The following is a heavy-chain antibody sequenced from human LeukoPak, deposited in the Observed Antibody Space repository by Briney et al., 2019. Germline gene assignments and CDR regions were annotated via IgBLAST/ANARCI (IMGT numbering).Heavy chain of an antibody. J-gene: IGHJ4*02. CDR3: TRVKYSSTWFEGSLDY. Sequence: SGGSLRLSCTASGFSFGDHAMTWVRQAPGKGLEWVGFIRSKGYRATTEYAASVQGRFTISRDDSKSIAYLQMNSLKTEDTALYFCTRVKYSSTWFEGSLDYWGQGTLVTVSS. CDR2: IRSKGYRATT. CDR1: GFSFGDHA. V-gene: IGHV3-49*04. D-gene: IGHD6-13*01.